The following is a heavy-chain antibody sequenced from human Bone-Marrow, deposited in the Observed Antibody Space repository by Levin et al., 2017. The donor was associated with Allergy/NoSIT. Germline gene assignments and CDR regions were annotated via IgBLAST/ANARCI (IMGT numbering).Heavy chain of an antibody. CDR1: GFTFSNYA. V-gene: IGHV3-7*01. CDR3: ARDGNYYDGTYYYDTFDL. Sequence: ASVKVSCAASGFTFSNYAMTWVRQAPGRGLEWVANIKGDGSKEYYLDSVKGRFTISRDNAKNSLYLEMNSLRVEDTAVYYCARDGNYYDGTYYYDTFDLWGQGTMVTVSS. D-gene: IGHD3-22*01. J-gene: IGHJ3*01. CDR2: IKGDGSKE.